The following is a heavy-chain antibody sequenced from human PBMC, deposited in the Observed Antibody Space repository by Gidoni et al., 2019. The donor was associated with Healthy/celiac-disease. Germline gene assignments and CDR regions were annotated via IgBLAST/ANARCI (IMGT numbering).Heavy chain of an antibody. Sequence: EVQLVDSGGGLVQPGGSLHLSCAASGFTFSCYDMLCVRQATGKGLEWVSAIGTAGDTYYPGSVKGRFTISRENAKNSLYLQMNSLRAGDTAVYYWARGGHMVRGGFDYWGQGTLVTVSS. CDR2: IGTAGDT. V-gene: IGHV3-13*01. J-gene: IGHJ4*02. CDR1: GFTFSCYD. D-gene: IGHD3-10*01. CDR3: ARGGHMVRGGFDY.